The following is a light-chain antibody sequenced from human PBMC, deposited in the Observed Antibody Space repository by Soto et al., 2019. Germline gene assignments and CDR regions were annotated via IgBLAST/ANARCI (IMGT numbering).Light chain of an antibody. J-gene: IGLJ1*01. V-gene: IGLV2-14*01. CDR2: DVT. Sequence: QSALPQPASVSGSPGQSITISCTGTSSDVGGYNYVSWYQQHPVKAPKLMIYDVTNRPSGVSDRFSGSKSGNTASLTISGLQAEYEDDYYCSSYTSSSTPYVFGTGTKLTVL. CDR1: SSDVGGYNY. CDR3: SSYTSSSTPYV.